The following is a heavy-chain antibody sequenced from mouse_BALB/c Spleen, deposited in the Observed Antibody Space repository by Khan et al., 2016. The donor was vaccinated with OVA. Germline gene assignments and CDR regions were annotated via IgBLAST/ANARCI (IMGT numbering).Heavy chain of an antibody. Sequence: QLEESGGGLVQPGGSMKLSCVASGFTFSNYWMNWVRQSPEKGFEWVAEIRLKSNIYATHYAESVRGRFTISRDDSRSSVYLQMNNLGAEDTGIYYCARGWDWYSDVWGAGTTVTVSS. CDR2: IRLKSNIYAT. J-gene: IGHJ1*01. V-gene: IGHV6-6*02. CDR3: ARGWDWYSDV. CDR1: GFTFSNYW. D-gene: IGHD3-3*01.